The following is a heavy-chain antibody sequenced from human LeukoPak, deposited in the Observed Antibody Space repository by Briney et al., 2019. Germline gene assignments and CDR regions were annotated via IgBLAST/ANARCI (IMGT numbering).Heavy chain of an antibody. J-gene: IGHJ4*02. V-gene: IGHV5-10-1*01. Sequence: GESLKISCKGSGYSFSNYWISWVRQMPGKGLEWMGRIDPSDSYTKYSPSLQGHVTMSTDKSMTTAYLQWSSLKASDTAMYYCTRLTDYNILTGYYSDYWGQGTLVTVSS. CDR1: GYSFSNYW. CDR3: TRLTDYNILTGYYSDY. D-gene: IGHD3-9*01. CDR2: IDPSDSYT.